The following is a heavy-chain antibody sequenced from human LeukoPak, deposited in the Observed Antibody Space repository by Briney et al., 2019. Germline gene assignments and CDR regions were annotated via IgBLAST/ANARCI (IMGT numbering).Heavy chain of an antibody. D-gene: IGHD3-22*01. CDR2: ISAYNGNT. CDR1: GYTFTSYG. Sequence: GASVKVSCKASGYTFTSYGISWVRQAPGQGLEWMGWISAYNGNTNYAQKLQGRVTMTTDTSTSTAYMELRSLRSDDTAVYYCARVLRVASEGIVVVSFAGHWFDPWGQGTLVTVSS. CDR3: ARVLRVASEGIVVVSFAGHWFDP. V-gene: IGHV1-18*01. J-gene: IGHJ5*02.